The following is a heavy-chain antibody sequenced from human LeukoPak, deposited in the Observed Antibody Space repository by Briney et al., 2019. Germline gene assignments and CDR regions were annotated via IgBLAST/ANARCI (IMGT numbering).Heavy chain of an antibody. D-gene: IGHD3-22*01. J-gene: IGHJ4*02. Sequence: SETLSLTCSVSGGSTSSYYWSWIRQPPGKGLEWIGYIYYSGSTNYNPSLKSRVTISVDTSKNQFSLKLSSVTAADTAVYYCARGVRNYYDSSGYCDYWGQGTLITVSS. CDR2: IYYSGST. V-gene: IGHV4-59*01. CDR1: GGSTSSYY. CDR3: ARGVRNYYDSSGYCDY.